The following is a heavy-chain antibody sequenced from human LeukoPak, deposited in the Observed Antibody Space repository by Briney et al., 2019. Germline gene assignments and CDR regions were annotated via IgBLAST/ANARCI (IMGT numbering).Heavy chain of an antibody. D-gene: IGHD3-10*01. CDR2: IRYDGSNK. V-gene: IGHV3-30*02. J-gene: IGHJ6*03. CDR3: AKAPDYYGSGSYYKTRYYYYYMDV. CDR1: GFTFSSYG. Sequence: QPGGSLRLSCAASGFTFSSYGMHWVRQAPGKGLEWVAFIRYDGSNKYYADSVKGRFTISRDNSKNTLYLQMNSLRAEDTAVYYCAKAPDYYGSGSYYKTRYYYYYMDVWAKGPRSPSP.